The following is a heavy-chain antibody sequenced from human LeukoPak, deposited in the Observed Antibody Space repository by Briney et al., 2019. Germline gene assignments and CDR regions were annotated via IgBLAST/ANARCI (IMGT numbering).Heavy chain of an antibody. J-gene: IGHJ4*02. CDR2: INPSGGST. D-gene: IGHD3-22*01. Sequence: ASVKVSCKASGYTFTSYYMHWVRQAPGQGLEWMGIINPSGGSTSNAQKFQGRVTMARDTSTSTVYMELSSLRSEDTAVYYCARGPPLYYYDSSGYYKPSFDYWGQGTLVTVSS. CDR1: GYTFTSYY. V-gene: IGHV1-46*01. CDR3: ARGPPLYYYDSSGYYKPSFDY.